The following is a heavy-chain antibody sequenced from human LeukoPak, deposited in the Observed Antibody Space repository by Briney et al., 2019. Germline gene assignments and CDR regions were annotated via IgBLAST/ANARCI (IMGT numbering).Heavy chain of an antibody. Sequence: HPGGSLRLSCAASGFTVSSNYMSWVRQAPGKGLEWVSVIYSGGSTYYADSVKGRFTISRDNSKNTLYLQMNSLRAEDTAVYYCAREVGALNSGFDYWGQGTLVTVSS. CDR1: GFTVSSNY. V-gene: IGHV3-53*01. CDR3: AREVGALNSGFDY. D-gene: IGHD1-26*01. CDR2: IYSGGST. J-gene: IGHJ4*02.